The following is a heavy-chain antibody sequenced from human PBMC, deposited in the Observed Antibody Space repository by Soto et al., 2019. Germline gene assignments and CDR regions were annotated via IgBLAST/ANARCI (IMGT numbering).Heavy chain of an antibody. V-gene: IGHV1-8*01. Sequence: ASVKVSCKASGYTFTSYDINWVRQATGQGLEWMGWMNPNSGNTGYAQKFQGRVTMTRNTSIRTAYMELSSLRSEDTAVYYCARRLRWGYWFDPWGQGTLVTVYS. J-gene: IGHJ5*02. D-gene: IGHD4-17*01. CDR2: MNPNSGNT. CDR3: ARRLRWGYWFDP. CDR1: GYTFTSYD.